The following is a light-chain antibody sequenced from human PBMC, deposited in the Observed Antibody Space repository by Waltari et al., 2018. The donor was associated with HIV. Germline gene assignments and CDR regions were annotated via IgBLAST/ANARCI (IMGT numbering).Light chain of an antibody. CDR1: QSVSNK. J-gene: IGKJ2*01. CDR2: GAS. V-gene: IGKV3-15*01. Sequence: ETVMTQSPATLSVSPGERATLSCRASQSVSNKLAWYQQKPGQAPRLLIYGASTRATGIPARFSGSGSGTEFTLTMSSLQSEDFAVYYCQQYNNWPPAYTFGQGTKLEIK. CDR3: QQYNNWPPAYT.